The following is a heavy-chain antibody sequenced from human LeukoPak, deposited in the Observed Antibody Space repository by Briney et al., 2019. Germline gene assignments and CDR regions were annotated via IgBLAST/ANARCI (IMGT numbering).Heavy chain of an antibody. CDR2: INHSGST. J-gene: IGHJ4*02. V-gene: IGHV4-34*01. CDR3: ARGAYYYGSESYLPYYFDY. Sequence: SETLSLTCAVYGGSFSGYYWSWIRQPPGKGLEWIGEINHSGSTNYNPSLKSRVTISVDTSKNQFSLKLSSVTAADTAVYYCARGAYYYGSESYLPYYFDYWGQGTLVTVSS. CDR1: GGSFSGYY. D-gene: IGHD3-10*01.